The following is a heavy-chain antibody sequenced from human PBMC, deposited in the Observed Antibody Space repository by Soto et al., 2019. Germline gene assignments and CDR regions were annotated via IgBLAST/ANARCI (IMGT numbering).Heavy chain of an antibody. V-gene: IGHV4-59*12. CDR3: ARETYGDYVGYFDP. CDR1: GGSISSYY. CDR2: IYYSGSP. D-gene: IGHD4-17*01. J-gene: IGHJ5*02. Sequence: SETLSLTCTVSGGSISSYYWSWIRQPPGKGLEWIGNIYYSGSPNYNPSLKSRVIISVDRSKNQFSLKVRSVTAADTAVYYCARETYGDYVGYFDPGGQGIQVTVSS.